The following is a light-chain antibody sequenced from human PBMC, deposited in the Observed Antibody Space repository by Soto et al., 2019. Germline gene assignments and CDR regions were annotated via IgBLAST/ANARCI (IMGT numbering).Light chain of an antibody. V-gene: IGKV3-20*01. CDR1: QSVSSN. J-gene: IGKJ5*01. Sequence: EIVMTQSPATLSVSPGERVTLSCRASQSVSSNLAWYQQKPGQAPRFLIYGASTRPTGIPDRFSGSGSGTDFTLTISRLEPEDFAVYFCQQYGTSLTFGQGTRLEIK. CDR2: GAS. CDR3: QQYGTSLT.